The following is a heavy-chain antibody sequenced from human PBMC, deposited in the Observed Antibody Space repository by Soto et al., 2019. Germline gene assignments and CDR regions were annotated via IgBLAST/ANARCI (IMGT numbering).Heavy chain of an antibody. J-gene: IGHJ4*02. V-gene: IGHV3-23*01. D-gene: IGHD3-22*01. CDR3: AKISYYYDSSGYSY. Sequence: GGSLRLSCAASGFTFSSYSMNWVRQAPGKGLEWVSAISGSGGSTYYADSVKGRFTISRDNSKNTLYLQMNSLRAEDTAVYYCAKISYYYDSSGYSYWGQGTLVTVSS. CDR2: ISGSGGST. CDR1: GFTFSSYS.